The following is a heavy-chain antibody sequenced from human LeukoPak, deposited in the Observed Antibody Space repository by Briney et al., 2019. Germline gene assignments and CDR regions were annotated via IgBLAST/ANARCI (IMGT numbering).Heavy chain of an antibody. CDR2: ISDNGGST. J-gene: IGHJ5*02. Sequence: ETLSLTCTVSGYSISSGYYWGWIRQPPGKGLEWVSGISDNGGSTYYADSVKGRFTISRDNSKNTLYLQMNSLRADDTSLYYCVKDWESKSSGWLTRNWFDPWGQGTLVTVSS. D-gene: IGHD6-19*01. V-gene: IGHV3-23*01. CDR3: VKDWESKSSGWLTRNWFDP. CDR1: GYSISSGYY.